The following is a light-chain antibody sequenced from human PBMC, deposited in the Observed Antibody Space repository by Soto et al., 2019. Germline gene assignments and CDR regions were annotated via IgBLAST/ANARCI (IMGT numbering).Light chain of an antibody. V-gene: IGKV1-5*03. CDR1: QSISPG. J-gene: IGKJ1*01. CDR2: KVS. CDR3: QQYSSYST. Sequence: DIQVTQSPSTLSASLRDRVTTTCRASQSISPGLAWSQQKRGKAPKILSYKVSNLESGVPSRFSGRASGPEFTLTISSLQPEDFATYYCQQYSSYSTFGQGTRWIS.